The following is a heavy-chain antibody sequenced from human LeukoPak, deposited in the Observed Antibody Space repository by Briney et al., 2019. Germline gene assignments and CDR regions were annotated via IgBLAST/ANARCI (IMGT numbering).Heavy chain of an antibody. Sequence: PGGSLRLSCAASGFTFSSYGMNWVRQAPGKGLEWVSSISESSLGTYYADSVKGRFTISRDNSKNTVYLRMNGLRAEDTAVYYCAKRVAYSSSWPHFDSWGQGTLVTVSS. J-gene: IGHJ4*02. V-gene: IGHV3-23*01. D-gene: IGHD2-2*01. CDR3: AKRVAYSSSWPHFDS. CDR1: GFTFSSYG. CDR2: ISESSLGT.